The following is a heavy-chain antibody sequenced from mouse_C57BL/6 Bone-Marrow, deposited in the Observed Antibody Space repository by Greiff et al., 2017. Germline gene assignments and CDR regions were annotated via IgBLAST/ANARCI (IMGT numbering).Heavy chain of an antibody. J-gene: IGHJ3*01. CDR1: GFTFSSYA. CDR2: ISDGGSYT. D-gene: IGHD4-1*01. Sequence: EVHLVESGGGLVKPGGSLKLSCAASGFTFSSYAMSWVRQTPEKRLEWVATISDGGSYTYYPDNAKGRFTISRDNAKNNLYLQMSHLKSEDTAMYYCARNWAAWFAYWGQGTLVTVSA. CDR3: ARNWAAWFAY. V-gene: IGHV5-4*01.